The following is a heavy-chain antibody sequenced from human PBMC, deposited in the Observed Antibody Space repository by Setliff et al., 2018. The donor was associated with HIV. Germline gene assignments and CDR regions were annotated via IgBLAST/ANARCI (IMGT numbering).Heavy chain of an antibody. J-gene: IGHJ6*03. D-gene: IGHD3-9*01. CDR2: IRSKANNYAT. V-gene: IGHV3-73*01. CDR1: GFSFGSYG. CDR3: ARKINDNDYYMDV. Sequence: GGSLRLSCAASGFSFGSYGMGWVRQAPGKGLEWVSGIRSKANNYATAYGASVRGRFTISRDDSKNTAYLRMDRLKTEDTAVYYCARKINDNDYYMDVWGKGTTVTVSS.